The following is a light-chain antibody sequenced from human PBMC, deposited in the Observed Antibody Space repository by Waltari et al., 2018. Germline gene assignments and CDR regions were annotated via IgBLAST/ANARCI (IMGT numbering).Light chain of an antibody. CDR2: EVS. V-gene: IGLV2-14*01. Sequence: QSALTQPASVSGSPGQSITISCTGTSSDVGGYNYVSWYQQHPGKAPKLIIYEVSNRPSGVSNRFSGSNSGNTASLTIAGLQAEDEADYYCSSYTSSSTFDVFGTGTKVTVL. J-gene: IGLJ1*01. CDR1: SSDVGGYNY. CDR3: SSYTSSSTFDV.